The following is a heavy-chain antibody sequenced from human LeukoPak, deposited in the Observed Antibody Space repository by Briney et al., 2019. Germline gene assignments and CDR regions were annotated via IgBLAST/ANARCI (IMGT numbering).Heavy chain of an antibody. CDR2: IYSSGTT. CDR1: GGSISNYY. J-gene: IGHJ4*02. CDR3: ARWTYYYDSSGYSYWDFDH. V-gene: IGHV4-4*07. Sequence: PSETLSLTCTVSGGSISNYYWSWIRQPAGKGLEWIGRIYSSGTTIYNPSLKSRVTMSVDTSKNQFSLKLSSVTAADTAVYYCARWTYYYDSSGYSYWDFDHWGQGTLVTVSS. D-gene: IGHD3-22*01.